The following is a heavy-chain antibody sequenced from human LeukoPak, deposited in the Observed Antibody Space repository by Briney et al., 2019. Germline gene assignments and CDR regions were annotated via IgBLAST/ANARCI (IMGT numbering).Heavy chain of an antibody. Sequence: ASVKVSCKASGGTFSSYAISWVRQAPGQGLEWMGRIIPIFGTANYAQKFQGRVTITTDESTSTAYMELSSLRPEDTAVYYCATTKSMVRGVRPDYWGQGTLVTASS. CDR3: ATTKSMVRGVRPDY. J-gene: IGHJ4*02. D-gene: IGHD3-10*01. V-gene: IGHV1-69*05. CDR2: IIPIFGTA. CDR1: GGTFSSYA.